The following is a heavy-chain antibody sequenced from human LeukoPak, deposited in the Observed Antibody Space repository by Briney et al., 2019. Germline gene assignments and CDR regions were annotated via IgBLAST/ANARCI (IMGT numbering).Heavy chain of an antibody. V-gene: IGHV4-4*07. CDR2: IYTSGST. J-gene: IGHJ5*02. D-gene: IGHD3-10*01. Sequence: SETLSLTCSVSGDSISYFYWSWIRQAAGKGLEWIGRIYTSGSTNYNPSLKSRVTISVDTSKNQFSLKLSSVTAADTAVYYCAREGLNMVRGVIPKEAWGWFDPWGQGTLVTVSS. CDR3: AREGLNMVRGVIPKEAWGWFDP. CDR1: GDSISYFY.